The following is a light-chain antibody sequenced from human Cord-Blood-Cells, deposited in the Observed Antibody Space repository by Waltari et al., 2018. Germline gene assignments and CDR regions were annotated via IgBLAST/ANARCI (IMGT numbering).Light chain of an antibody. J-gene: IGLJ1*01. CDR1: SSDVGGYNY. V-gene: IGLV2-8*01. Sequence: QSALTQPPSASGSPGQSVTSSCTGTSSDVGGYNYVSWYQQHPGKAPKLMIYEVSKRPSGVPDRFSGSKSGNTASLTVSGLQAEDEADYYCSSYAGSNNVFGTGPKVSVL. CDR3: SSYAGSNNV. CDR2: EVS.